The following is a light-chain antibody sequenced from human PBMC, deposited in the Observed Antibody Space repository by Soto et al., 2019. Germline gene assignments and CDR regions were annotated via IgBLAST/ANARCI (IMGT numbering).Light chain of an antibody. CDR3: QQYDSSPRT. V-gene: IGKV3-20*01. J-gene: IGKJ1*01. Sequence: EIVLTQSPGTLSLSPGERATLSCRASQSVSSSYLAWYQQKPGQAPRLLIYGASSRATGIPDRFSGSGFGTDFTLTISGLEPEDFAVYYCQQYDSSPRTFGQGTKVEIK. CDR2: GAS. CDR1: QSVSSSY.